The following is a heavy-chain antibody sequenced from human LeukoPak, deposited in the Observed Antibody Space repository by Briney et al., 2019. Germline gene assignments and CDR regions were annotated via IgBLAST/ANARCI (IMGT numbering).Heavy chain of an antibody. Sequence: GESLKISCKGSGYSFTSYWIGWVRQMPGKGLEWMGIIYPNDSDTRCSPSFQGQVTISADKSISTAYLQWSSLKASDTAMYYCAKQPTSMVRGIIITDYYFDYWGQGTLVTVSS. D-gene: IGHD3-10*01. CDR1: GYSFTSYW. J-gene: IGHJ4*02. V-gene: IGHV5-51*01. CDR2: IYPNDSDT. CDR3: AKQPTSMVRGIIITDYYFDY.